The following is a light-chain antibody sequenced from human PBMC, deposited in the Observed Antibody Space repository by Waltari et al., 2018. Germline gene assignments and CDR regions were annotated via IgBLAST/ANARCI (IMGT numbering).Light chain of an antibody. J-gene: IGLJ2*01. CDR2: DVS. Sequence: QSALTQPASVSDSPGQSITIPCTGTSSHVGGSTHVSWYQQHPGKAPKLMIYDVSKRPSGVSNRFSGSKSGNTASLTLSGLQAEDEADYYCSSYTSSGTLRVFGGGTKLTVL. CDR1: SSHVGGSTH. V-gene: IGLV2-14*03. CDR3: SSYTSSGTLRV.